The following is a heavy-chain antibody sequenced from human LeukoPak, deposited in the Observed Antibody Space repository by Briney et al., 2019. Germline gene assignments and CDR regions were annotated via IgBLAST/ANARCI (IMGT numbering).Heavy chain of an antibody. Sequence: SETLSLTFTVSGGSVSSSSYYWGWIRQPPPNGLEWIGSIYYSGSTYYNPSLKSRGTISVDTSKNQFSLKLSSVTAADTSVYYCASHGSPTYYDILTGYSPADYWGQGDLVTVSS. D-gene: IGHD3-9*01. J-gene: IGHJ4*02. CDR3: ASHGSPTYYDILTGYSPADY. CDR1: GGSVSSSSYY. V-gene: IGHV4-39*07. CDR2: IYYSGST.